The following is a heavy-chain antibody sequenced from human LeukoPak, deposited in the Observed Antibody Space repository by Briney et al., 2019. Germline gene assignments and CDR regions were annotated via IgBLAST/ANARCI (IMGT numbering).Heavy chain of an antibody. CDR1: GYSFTSYW. CDR2: INSDGSST. Sequence: GESLKISCKGSGYSFTSYWMHWVRQAPGKGLVWVSRINSDGSSTSYADSVKGRFTISRDNAKNTLYLQMNSLRAEDTAVYYCARDLWTSGDYWGQGTLVTVSS. V-gene: IGHV3-74*01. J-gene: IGHJ4*02. CDR3: ARDLWTSGDY. D-gene: IGHD3/OR15-3a*01.